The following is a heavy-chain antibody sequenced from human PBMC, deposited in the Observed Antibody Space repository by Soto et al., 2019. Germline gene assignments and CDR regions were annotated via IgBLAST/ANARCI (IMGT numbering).Heavy chain of an antibody. CDR2: INYDGSNK. CDR3: ARCKQKVMHCGLDV. J-gene: IGHJ6*02. V-gene: IGHV3-33*01. D-gene: IGHD2-21*01. CDR1: GFIFSSYG. Sequence: QVNLVESGGGAVQRGRSLRVSCAASGFIFSSYGMHWVRQAPGTGLEWVAFINYDGSNKFYGDAVKGRFTISRDSSKSTVHLQMNSLRGEDTAVYYCARCKQKVMHCGLDVWGHGATVTVSS.